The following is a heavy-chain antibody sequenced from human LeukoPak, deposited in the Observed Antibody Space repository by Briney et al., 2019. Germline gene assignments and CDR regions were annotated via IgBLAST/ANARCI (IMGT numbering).Heavy chain of an antibody. D-gene: IGHD4-17*01. CDR1: GYTFTKYG. CDR2: ISTYNGNT. Sequence: ASVKVSCKASGYTFTKYGITWVRQAPGQGLEWMGCISTYNGNTNYAQKLQGRVTMTTDTSTSTAYMELRSLISDDAAVYYCARGDDYGDYWGLYWGQGTLVTVSS. V-gene: IGHV1-18*01. J-gene: IGHJ4*02. CDR3: ARGDDYGDYWGLY.